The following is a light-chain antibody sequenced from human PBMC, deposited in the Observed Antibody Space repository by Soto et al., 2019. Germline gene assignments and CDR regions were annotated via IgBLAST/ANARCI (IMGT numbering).Light chain of an antibody. CDR1: TGDVGAYSF. V-gene: IGLV2-11*01. J-gene: IGLJ3*02. CDR3: CSYAGSFTWV. Sequence: QSALTQPRSVSGSPGQSVTISCTGTTGDVGAYSFVSWYQQHPGKGPKLMIYDASKRPSGVPDRFSASKSGNMASLTISGLQAEDEADYYCCSYAGSFTWVFGGGTKVTVL. CDR2: DAS.